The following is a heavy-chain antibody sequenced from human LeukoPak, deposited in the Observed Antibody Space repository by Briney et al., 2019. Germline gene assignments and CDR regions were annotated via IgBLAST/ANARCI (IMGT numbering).Heavy chain of an antibody. Sequence: GGSLRLSCAASGFTFDDYGMNWVRQAPGKGLEWVSGINWNGRSTGYADSVKGRFTISRDNAKNSLYLQMNSLRAEDTAVYYCARGEYYMDVWGKGNTVTVSS. V-gene: IGHV3-20*04. CDR3: ARGEYYMDV. CDR2: INWNGRST. CDR1: GFTFDDYG. J-gene: IGHJ6*03.